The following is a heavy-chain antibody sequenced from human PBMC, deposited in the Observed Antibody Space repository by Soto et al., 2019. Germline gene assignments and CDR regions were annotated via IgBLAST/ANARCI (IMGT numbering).Heavy chain of an antibody. J-gene: IGHJ5*02. CDR2: IHYSGTT. CDR3: ASPKIAFYNWFDP. V-gene: IGHV4-59*08. CDR1: GGSINSYY. D-gene: IGHD3-3*02. Sequence: SETLSLTCTVSGGSINSYYWSWLRQSPEKGLEWIGYIHYSGTTNYNPSLKSRVTISVDTSKNQFSLKLSSVTAADTAVYYCASPKIAFYNWFDPWGQGTLVTVSS.